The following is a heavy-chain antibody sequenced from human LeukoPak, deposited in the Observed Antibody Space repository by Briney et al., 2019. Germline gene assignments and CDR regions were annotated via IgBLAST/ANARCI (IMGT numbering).Heavy chain of an antibody. D-gene: IGHD5-12*01. CDR3: ARGERGYSGYDYGLDY. Sequence: GGSLRLSCAASGFTFSSYWMHWVRQAPGKGRVWVSRINSDGSSTSYADSVKGRFTISRDNAKNTLYLQMNSLRAEDTAVYYCARGERGYSGYDYGLDYWGQGTLVTVSS. J-gene: IGHJ4*02. CDR1: GFTFSSYW. V-gene: IGHV3-74*01. CDR2: INSDGSST.